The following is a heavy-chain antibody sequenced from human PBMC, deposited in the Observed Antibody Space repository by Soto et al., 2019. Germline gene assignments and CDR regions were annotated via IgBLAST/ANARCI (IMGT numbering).Heavy chain of an antibody. CDR1: GGSFRRES. Sequence: QVQLVQSGAEAKKPGSSVKVSCQASGGSFRRESINWVRQAPGQGPEWRGNILPFFGTADYAQKFQGRLTLTADVSTTTVYMALSSLRFEDTAVYYCARGHEFGGNSDAFEVWGQGTMVIVSS. D-gene: IGHD2-15*01. J-gene: IGHJ3*01. V-gene: IGHV1-69*15. CDR2: ILPFFGTA. CDR3: ARGHEFGGNSDAFEV.